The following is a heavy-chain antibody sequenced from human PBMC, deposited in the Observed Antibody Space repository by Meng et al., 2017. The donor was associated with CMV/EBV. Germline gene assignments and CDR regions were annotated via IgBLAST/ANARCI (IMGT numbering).Heavy chain of an antibody. CDR1: GYTFTSYA. V-gene: IGHV1-18*01. D-gene: IGHD5-18*01. CDR3: ARDRRSDTAMVYDNLPENYFYYGMDV. Sequence: ASVKVSCKASGYTFTSYAMNWVRQAPGQGLEWMGWISAYNGNTNYAQKLQGRVTMTTDTSTSTAYMELRSLRSDDTAVYYCARDRRSDTAMVYDNLPENYFYYGMDVWGQGTTVTVSS. CDR2: ISAYNGNT. J-gene: IGHJ6*02.